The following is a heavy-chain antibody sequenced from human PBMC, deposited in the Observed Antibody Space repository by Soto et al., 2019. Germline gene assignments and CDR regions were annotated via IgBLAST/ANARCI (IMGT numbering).Heavy chain of an antibody. CDR2: ISGSGGST. Sequence: GGSLRLSCAASGFTFSSYAMSWVRQAPGKGLEWVSAISGSGGSTYYADSVKGRFTISRDNSKNTLYLQMNSLRAEDTAVYYCAKSQDPFGVVIILYFDYCGQGTLVNVSS. CDR3: AKSQDPFGVVIILYFDY. V-gene: IGHV3-23*01. D-gene: IGHD3-3*01. J-gene: IGHJ4*02. CDR1: GFTFSSYA.